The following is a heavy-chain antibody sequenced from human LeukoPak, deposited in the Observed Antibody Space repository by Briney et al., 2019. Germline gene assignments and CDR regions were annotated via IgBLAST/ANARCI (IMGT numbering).Heavy chain of an antibody. CDR3: ARDRGYCSSTSCYRWPLDY. J-gene: IGHJ4*02. D-gene: IGHD2-2*02. CDR2: ISGDGRNI. V-gene: IGHV3-74*01. Sequence: GGSLRLSCVASGFTFSSYWMHWVRQDPRKGLVWVSRISGDGRNINYADSVRGRFTISRDNAKNTLYLQMNSLRAEDTAVYYCARDRGYCSSTSCYRWPLDYWGQGTLVTVSS. CDR1: GFTFSSYW.